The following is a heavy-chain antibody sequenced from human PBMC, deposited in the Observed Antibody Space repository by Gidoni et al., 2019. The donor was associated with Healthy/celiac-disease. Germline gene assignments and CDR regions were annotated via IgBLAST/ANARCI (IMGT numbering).Heavy chain of an antibody. D-gene: IGHD3-22*01. CDR2: QSYDGSNK. CDR1: GFTFSSYA. J-gene: IGHJ4*02. Sequence: QVQLVESGGGVVQPGRSLRLSCAASGFTFSSYAMHWVRQAPGKGLAWVAFQSYDGSNKYYADSVKGRFTISRDNSKNTLYLQMNSLRAEDTAVYYCARSSYYYDSSGAPFDYWGQGTLVTVSS. V-gene: IGHV3-30-3*01. CDR3: ARSSYYYDSSGAPFDY.